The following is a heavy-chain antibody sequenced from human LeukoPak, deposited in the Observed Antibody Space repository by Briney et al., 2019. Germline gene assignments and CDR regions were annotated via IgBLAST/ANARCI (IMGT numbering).Heavy chain of an antibody. D-gene: IGHD4-17*01. J-gene: IGHJ5*02. CDR3: AKDRVPLATVTAVGDWFDP. CDR2: INWNSDSI. V-gene: IGHV3-9*01. Sequence: GGSLRLSCAVSGFTFDDYAMHWVRQVPGKGLEWVSGINWNSDSIGYADSVKGRFTTSRDNAKNSLYLQMNSLRADDTAVYYCAKDRVPLATVTAVGDWFDPWGQGTLVTVSS. CDR1: GFTFDDYA.